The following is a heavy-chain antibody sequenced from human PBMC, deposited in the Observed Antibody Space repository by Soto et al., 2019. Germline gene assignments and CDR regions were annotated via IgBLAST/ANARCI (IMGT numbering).Heavy chain of an antibody. Sequence: PSETLSLPRAVFGGAFSGYYWSRIRQPPGKGXEWIGYIYHSGSTNYNPSLKSRVTISVDTSKNQFSLKLSSVTAADTAVYYCARHFNDRELPVKGVYAFDIWGQGTMVTVSS. CDR3: ARHFNDRELPVKGVYAFDI. D-gene: IGHD3-22*01. CDR2: IYHSGST. J-gene: IGHJ3*02. CDR1: GGAFSGYY. V-gene: IGHV4-59*08.